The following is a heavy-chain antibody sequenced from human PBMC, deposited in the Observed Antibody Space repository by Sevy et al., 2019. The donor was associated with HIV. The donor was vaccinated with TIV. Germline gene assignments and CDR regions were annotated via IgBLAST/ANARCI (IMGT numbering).Heavy chain of an antibody. Sequence: GGSLRLSCAASGFTFSNYAMSWVRQTPGKGLEWVSAISGSAHRTYYTDSVKGRFTISRDNSKNMLFLQMNSLRAEDTAVYYCVKEVSEYSYSDYWGQGTVVTVSS. D-gene: IGHD5-18*01. J-gene: IGHJ4*02. CDR1: GFTFSNYA. V-gene: IGHV3-23*01. CDR2: ISGSAHRT. CDR3: VKEVSEYSYSDY.